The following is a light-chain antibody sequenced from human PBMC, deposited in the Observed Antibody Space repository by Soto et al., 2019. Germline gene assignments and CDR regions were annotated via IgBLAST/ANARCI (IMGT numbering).Light chain of an antibody. CDR2: DVS. CDR1: SSDVGNYNY. V-gene: IGLV2-14*01. J-gene: IGLJ3*02. Sequence: QSALTQPASVSGSPGQSITISCTGTSSDVGNYNYVSWYQLHPGKAPKLMIYDVSSRPSGVSDRFSGSKFGNTASLAVSGHQAEDEADYYCSSYTTSNSVVFGGGTKLTVL. CDR3: SSYTTSNSVV.